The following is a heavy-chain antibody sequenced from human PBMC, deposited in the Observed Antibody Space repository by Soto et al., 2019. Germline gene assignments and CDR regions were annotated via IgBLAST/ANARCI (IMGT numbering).Heavy chain of an antibody. V-gene: IGHV3-64D*06. CDR3: VKALAGARDYYYYGMDV. CDR1: GFTFSSYA. CDR2: ISSNGGST. Sequence: PGGSLRLSCSASGFTFSSYAMPWVRQAPGKGLEYVSAISSNGGSTYYADSVKGRFTISRDNSKNTLYLQMSSLRAEDTAVYYCVKALAGARDYYYYGMDVWGQGTTVTVSS. D-gene: IGHD3-10*01. J-gene: IGHJ6*02.